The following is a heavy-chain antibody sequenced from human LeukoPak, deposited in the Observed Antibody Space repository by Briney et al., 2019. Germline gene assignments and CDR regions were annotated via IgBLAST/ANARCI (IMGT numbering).Heavy chain of an antibody. Sequence: SETLSLTCTVSGGSISSYYWSWLRQPAGKGLEWIGRIYTSGSTNYNPSLKSRVTMSVDTSKNQFSLKLSSVTAADTAVYYCARGGIAAAPFEYWGQGTLVTVSS. CDR1: GGSISSYY. J-gene: IGHJ4*02. D-gene: IGHD6-13*01. V-gene: IGHV4-4*07. CDR2: IYTSGST. CDR3: ARGGIAAAPFEY.